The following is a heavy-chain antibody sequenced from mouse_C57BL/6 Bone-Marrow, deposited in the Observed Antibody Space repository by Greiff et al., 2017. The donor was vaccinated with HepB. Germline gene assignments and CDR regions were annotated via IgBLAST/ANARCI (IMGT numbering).Heavy chain of an antibody. V-gene: IGHV7-3*01. CDR3: ARDWDDYDDFLYYYAIDY. D-gene: IGHD2-4*01. Sequence: DVKLVESGGGLVQPGGSLSLSCAASGFTFTDYYMSWVRQPPGKALEWLGFIRNKANGYTTEYSASVKGRFTVSRDNSQSILYLQMNALRAEDSATYYWARDWDDYDDFLYYYAIDYWGQGTSVTVSS. CDR2: IRNKANGYTT. J-gene: IGHJ4*01. CDR1: GFTFTDYY.